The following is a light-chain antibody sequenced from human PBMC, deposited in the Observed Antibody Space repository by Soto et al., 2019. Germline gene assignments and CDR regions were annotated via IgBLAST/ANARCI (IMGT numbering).Light chain of an antibody. CDR2: GAS. V-gene: IGKV3-20*01. CDR3: QQYGSSPPYT. Sequence: EIVLTQSPGTLSLSPGERATLSCRASQSVNSRYLAWYQHKPGQAPRPLIYGASSMATDIPDRFSGSGSGTDFTLTISRLEPEDFAVYYCQQYGSSPPYTFGQGTKLEIK. CDR1: QSVNSRY. J-gene: IGKJ2*01.